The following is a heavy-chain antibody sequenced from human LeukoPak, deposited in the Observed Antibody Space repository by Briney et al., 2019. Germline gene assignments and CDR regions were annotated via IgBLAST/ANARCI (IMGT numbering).Heavy chain of an antibody. J-gene: IGHJ4*02. Sequence: ASVKVSCKASGYTFTGYYMHWVRQAPGQGLEWMGWINPNSGGTNYAQKFQGRVTMTRDTSISTAYMELSRLRSDDTGVYYCTRDLSYSSSWYLCHLDYWGQGTLVTVSS. CDR1: GYTFTGYY. CDR2: INPNSGGT. V-gene: IGHV1-2*02. CDR3: TRDLSYSSSWYLCHLDY. D-gene: IGHD6-13*01.